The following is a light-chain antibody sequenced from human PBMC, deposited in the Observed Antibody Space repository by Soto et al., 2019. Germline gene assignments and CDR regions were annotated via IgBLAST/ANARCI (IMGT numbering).Light chain of an antibody. V-gene: IGLV2-23*01. CDR3: CSYARSNTSVV. J-gene: IGLJ2*01. CDR1: SSDIGSYNL. CDR2: EGN. Sequence: QSALTQPASVSGSPGQSITISCTGTSSDIGSYNLVSWYQQHPGKAPKLMIYEGNKRPSGVSNRFSGSKSGNTASLTISGLQAEDEADYYCCSYARSNTSVVFGGGTKLTV.